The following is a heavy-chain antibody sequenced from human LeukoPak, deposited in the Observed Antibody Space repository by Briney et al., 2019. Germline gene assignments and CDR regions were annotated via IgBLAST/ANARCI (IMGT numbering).Heavy chain of an antibody. V-gene: IGHV3-48*03. Sequence: GGSLRLSCAASGFTFSSYEMNWVRQAPGKGLEWVAHISSGGNVEYYLGSVRGRFTMSRDNAKSLLFLQMNSLRAEDTAVYYCARGSQSLGYCSGGSCRAKIFDYWGQGTLVTVSS. CDR3: ARGSQSLGYCSGGSCRAKIFDY. CDR2: ISSGGNVE. J-gene: IGHJ4*02. D-gene: IGHD2-15*01. CDR1: GFTFSSYE.